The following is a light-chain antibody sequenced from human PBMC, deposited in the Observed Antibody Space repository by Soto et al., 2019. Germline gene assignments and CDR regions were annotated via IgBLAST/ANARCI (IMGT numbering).Light chain of an antibody. V-gene: IGLV1-40*01. CDR1: SSNIGALYD. Sequence: QSVLTQPPSVSGAPGQRVTISCTGSSSNIGALYDVHWYQQLPGTTPKLLIYANTNRPSGVPGRFSVSKSGTSASLAIAGLQAEDEADYYCQSYDSDLSGWVFGGGTKVTVL. J-gene: IGLJ3*02. CDR3: QSYDSDLSGWV. CDR2: ANT.